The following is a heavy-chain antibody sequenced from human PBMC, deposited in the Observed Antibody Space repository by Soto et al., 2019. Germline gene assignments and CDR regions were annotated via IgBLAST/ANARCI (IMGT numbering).Heavy chain of an antibody. CDR3: ARASSSIAAHVLYYYYGMDV. Sequence: ASVKVSCKASGGTFSSYAISWVRQAPGQGLEWMGGIIPIFGTANYAQKFQGRVTITADESTSTAYMELSSLRSEDTAVYYCARASSSIAAHVLYYYYGMDVWGQGTTVTVSS. V-gene: IGHV1-69*13. J-gene: IGHJ6*02. D-gene: IGHD6-6*01. CDR1: GGTFSSYA. CDR2: IIPIFGTA.